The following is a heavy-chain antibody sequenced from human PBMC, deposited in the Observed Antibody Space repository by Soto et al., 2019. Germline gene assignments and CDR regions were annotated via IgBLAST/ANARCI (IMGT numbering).Heavy chain of an antibody. D-gene: IGHD3-10*01. J-gene: IGHJ1*01. CDR2: ISSSSSYI. Sequence: EVQLVESGGGLVKPGGSLRLSCAASGFTFSSFSMNWVRQAPEKGLEWVSSISSSSSYIYYADSVKGRFTISRDNAKNSLYLQMNSLRAEDTAVYYCARDRGMVRGAIIHFQHWGQGTLVTVSS. CDR1: GFTFSSFS. CDR3: ARDRGMVRGAIIHFQH. V-gene: IGHV3-21*01.